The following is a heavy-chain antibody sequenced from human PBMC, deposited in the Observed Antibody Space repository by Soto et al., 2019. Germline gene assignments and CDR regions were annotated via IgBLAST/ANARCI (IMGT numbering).Heavy chain of an antibody. D-gene: IGHD3-9*01. CDR1: GYSFISYW. V-gene: IGHV5-51*01. CDR2: IYPGDSDT. J-gene: IGHJ3*02. CDR3: AGPYYDILTGYYRDDAFDI. Sequence: GESLKISCKGSGYSFISYWIGWVRQMPGKGLEWMGIIYPGDSDTRYSPSFQGQVTISADKSISTAYLQWSSLKASDTAMYYCAGPYYDILTGYYRDDAFDIWGQGTMVTVSS.